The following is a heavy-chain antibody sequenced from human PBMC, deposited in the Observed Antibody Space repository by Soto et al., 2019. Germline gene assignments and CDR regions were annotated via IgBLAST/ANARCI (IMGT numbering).Heavy chain of an antibody. Sequence: EVQLLESGGGLVQPGGSLRLSCAASGFTFSTFDMTWVRQAPGKGLEWVSLIRGDSGSTYYADSVKVRFTISKDISKNTLYLQMNSLRAEDTAVYFCVKGAWLDYWGQGNMVTVSS. CDR2: IRGDSGST. CDR1: GFTFSTFD. CDR3: VKGAWLDY. J-gene: IGHJ4*02. V-gene: IGHV3-23*01.